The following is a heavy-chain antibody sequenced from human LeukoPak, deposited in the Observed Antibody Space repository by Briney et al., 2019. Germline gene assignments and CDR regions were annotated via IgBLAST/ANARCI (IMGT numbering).Heavy chain of an antibody. J-gene: IGHJ4*02. CDR2: ISGSGGST. V-gene: IGHV3-23*01. CDR3: AKRLTYYYDSSGYP. Sequence: GGSLRLSCAASGSTFSSYAMSWVRQAPGKGLEWVSAISGSGGSTYYADSVKGRFTISRDNSKNTLYLQMNSLRAEDTAVYYCAKRLTYYYDSSGYPWGQGTLVTVSS. D-gene: IGHD3-22*01. CDR1: GSTFSSYA.